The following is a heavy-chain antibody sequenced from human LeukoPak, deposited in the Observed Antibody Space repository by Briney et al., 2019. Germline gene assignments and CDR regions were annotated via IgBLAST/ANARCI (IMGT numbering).Heavy chain of an antibody. Sequence: SRTLSLTCAISGDSVSSNSAAWNWIRQSPSRGLELLGRTYYGSKWYNDYAVSVKSRITINPDTSKNQFSLQLNSVTPEDTAVYYCARDRSIAAPDYYYYGMDVWGQGTTVTVSS. V-gene: IGHV6-1*01. D-gene: IGHD6-6*01. CDR2: TYYGSKWYN. J-gene: IGHJ6*02. CDR1: GDSVSSNSAA. CDR3: ARDRSIAAPDYYYYGMDV.